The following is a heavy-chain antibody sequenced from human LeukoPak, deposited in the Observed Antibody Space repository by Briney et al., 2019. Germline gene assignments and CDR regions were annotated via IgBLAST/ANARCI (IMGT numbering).Heavy chain of an antibody. CDR3: AREERWLQRGGYFDY. Sequence: PSETLSLTCTVSGYSISSGYYWGWIRQPPGKGLEWIGSIYYSGSTYYNPSLKSRVTISVDTSKNQFSLKLSSVTAADTAVYYCAREERWLQRGGYFDYWGQGTLVTVSS. J-gene: IGHJ4*02. CDR2: IYYSGST. CDR1: GYSISSGYY. V-gene: IGHV4-38-2*02. D-gene: IGHD5-24*01.